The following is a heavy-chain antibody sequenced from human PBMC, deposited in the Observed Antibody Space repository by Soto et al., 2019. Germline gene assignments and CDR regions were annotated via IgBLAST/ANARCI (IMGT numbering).Heavy chain of an antibody. J-gene: IGHJ4*02. CDR1: GFTFSSYT. D-gene: IGHD2-21*01. CDR2: ISYDGSNK. V-gene: IGHV3-30*18. CDR3: AKFQGEFYYSDS. Sequence: QVQLVESGGGVVQPGKSLRLSCAASGFTFSSYTMHWVRQAPGKGLEWVAVISYDGSNKYYSDSVEGRFTISRDNSNNTLFLHMDSLGTEDTAIYHCAKFQGEFYYSDSWGQGALVTVSS.